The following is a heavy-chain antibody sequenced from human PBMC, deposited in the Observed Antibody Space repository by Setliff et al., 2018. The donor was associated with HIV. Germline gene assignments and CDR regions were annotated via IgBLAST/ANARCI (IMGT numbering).Heavy chain of an antibody. CDR1: GGSISNYY. D-gene: IGHD2-21*02. J-gene: IGHJ4*02. CDR3: ARSSRGSLRDLDY. V-gene: IGHV4-59*08. CDR2: GYYSGIT. Sequence: PSETLSLTCTVSGGSISNYYWSWIRQPPGKGLEWIGCGYYSGITHYDPSLKSRVSISVDASKNQFSLRLNSVPVADTAVYFCARSSRGSLRDLDYWSPGTLVTVSS.